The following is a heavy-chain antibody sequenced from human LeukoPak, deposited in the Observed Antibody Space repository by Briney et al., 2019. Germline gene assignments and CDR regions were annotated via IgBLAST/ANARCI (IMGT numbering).Heavy chain of an antibody. CDR3: ARDWDESSGYFYPDAFDI. D-gene: IGHD3-22*01. J-gene: IGHJ3*02. CDR1: GFTFSSYG. CDR2: ISSSSSYT. Sequence: PGRSLRLSCAASGFTFSSYGMHWVRQAPGKGLEWVSYISSSSSYTNYADSVKGRFTISRDNAKNSLYLQMNSLRAEDTAVYYCARDWDESSGYFYPDAFDIWGQGTMVTVSS. V-gene: IGHV3-21*05.